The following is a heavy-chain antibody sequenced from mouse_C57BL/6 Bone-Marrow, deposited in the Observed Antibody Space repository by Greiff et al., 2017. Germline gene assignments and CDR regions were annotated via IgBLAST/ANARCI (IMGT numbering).Heavy chain of an antibody. CDR1: GFTFSDYY. D-gene: IGHD2-2*01. Sequence: EVHLVESEGGLVQPGSSMKLSCTASGFTFSDYYMAWVRQVPETGLEWVANINYDGSSTYYLDSLKSRFIISRDNAKNILYLQMSSLKSEDTATYYCAREGDYYGYDGAWFAYWGQGTLVTVSA. V-gene: IGHV5-16*01. CDR2: INYDGSST. J-gene: IGHJ3*01. CDR3: AREGDYYGYDGAWFAY.